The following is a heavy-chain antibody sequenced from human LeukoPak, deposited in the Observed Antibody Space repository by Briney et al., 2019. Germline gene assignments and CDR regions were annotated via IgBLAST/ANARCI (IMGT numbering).Heavy chain of an antibody. CDR3: ARGLWEEQWLVRY. CDR2: IYYSGST. V-gene: IGHV4-59*08. CDR1: GGSISSYY. Sequence: SETLSLTCTVSGGSISSYYWSWIRQPPGKGLEWIGYIYYSGSTNYNPSLKSRVTISVDTSKNQFSLKLSSVTAADTAVHYCARGLWEEQWLVRYWGQGTLVTVSS. D-gene: IGHD6-19*01. J-gene: IGHJ4*02.